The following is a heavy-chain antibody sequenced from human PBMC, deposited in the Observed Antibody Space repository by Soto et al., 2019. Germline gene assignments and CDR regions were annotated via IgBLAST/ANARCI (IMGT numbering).Heavy chain of an antibody. D-gene: IGHD3-10*01. Sequence: QVQLQESGPGLVKPSETLSLTCTVSGGSISGYYWSWIRQPPGKGLEWIGYIYYSGSTNYNPSLKSRVTISVDTSKNQFSLKLSSVTAAETAVYYCARVWGGAFDIWGQGTMVTVSS. CDR3: ARVWGGAFDI. V-gene: IGHV4-59*01. CDR2: IYYSGST. J-gene: IGHJ3*02. CDR1: GGSISGYY.